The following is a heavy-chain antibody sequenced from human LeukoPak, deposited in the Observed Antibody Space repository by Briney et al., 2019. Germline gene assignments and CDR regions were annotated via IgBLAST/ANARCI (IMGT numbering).Heavy chain of an antibody. J-gene: IGHJ2*01. V-gene: IGHV4-34*01. CDR2: INHSGST. CDR3: ARVPCSSTSCCRYFDL. Sequence: SETLSLTCAVYGGSFSGYYWSWIRQPPGKGLEWIGEINHSGSTNYNPSLKSRVTISVDTSKNQFSLKLSSVTAADTAVYYCARVPCSSTSCCRYFDLWGRGTLVTVSS. CDR1: GGSFSGYY. D-gene: IGHD2-2*01.